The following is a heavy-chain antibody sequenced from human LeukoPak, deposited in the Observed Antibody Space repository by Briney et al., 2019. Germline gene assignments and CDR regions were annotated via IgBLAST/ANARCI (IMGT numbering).Heavy chain of an antibody. CDR1: GFTFSSYE. Sequence: GGPLRLSCAASGFTFSSYEMNWVRQAPGKGLEWVSYISSSGSTIYYADSVKGRFTISRDNAKNSLYLQMNSLGAEDTAVYYCARGSSSWYMVTFDIWGQGTMVTVSS. CDR2: ISSSGSTI. CDR3: ARGSSSWYMVTFDI. D-gene: IGHD6-13*01. J-gene: IGHJ3*02. V-gene: IGHV3-48*03.